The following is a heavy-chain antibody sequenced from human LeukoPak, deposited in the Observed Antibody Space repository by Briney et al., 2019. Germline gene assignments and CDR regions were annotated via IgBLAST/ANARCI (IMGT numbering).Heavy chain of an antibody. D-gene: IGHD3-3*01. CDR3: AKSFSVSLYYDFWSAEAPHDAFDI. CDR2: ISGSGGST. CDR1: GFTFSSYA. J-gene: IGHJ3*02. Sequence: SGGSLRLSCAASGFTFSSYAMSWVRQAPGKGLEWVSAISGSGGSTYYADSVKGRFTISRDNSKNTLYLQMNSLRAEDTAVYYCAKSFSVSLYYDFWSAEAPHDAFDIWGQGTMVTVSS. V-gene: IGHV3-23*01.